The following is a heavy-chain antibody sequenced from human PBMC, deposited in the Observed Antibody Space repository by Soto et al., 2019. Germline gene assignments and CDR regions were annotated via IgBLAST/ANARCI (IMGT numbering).Heavy chain of an antibody. D-gene: IGHD4-4*01. V-gene: IGHV1-2*02. CDR1: GYPFSDNQ. Sequence: VASGKVSCKASGYPFSDNQIHWLRRAPGQGLEWMGRINPKSDDTNYAQKFQGRVTMTRDTSIDTAYLELTGLTSDDTATYYCARKHSLDYIRWGLDPWGQGTLVTV. J-gene: IGHJ5*02. CDR3: ARKHSLDYIRWGLDP. CDR2: INPKSDDT.